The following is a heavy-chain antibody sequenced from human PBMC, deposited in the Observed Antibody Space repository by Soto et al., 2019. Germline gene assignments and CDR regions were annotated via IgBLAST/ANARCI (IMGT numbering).Heavy chain of an antibody. Sequence: SETLSLTCAVYGGSFSGYYWSWIRQPPGKGLEWIGEINHSGSTSYNPSLKSRVTISVDTSKNQFSLKLSSVTAADTAVYYCARGGWGGYDRVFRNWYDPWGQGTLVTVSS. D-gene: IGHD5-12*01. V-gene: IGHV4-34*01. CDR2: INHSGST. CDR1: GGSFSGYY. CDR3: ARGGWGGYDRVFRNWYDP. J-gene: IGHJ5*02.